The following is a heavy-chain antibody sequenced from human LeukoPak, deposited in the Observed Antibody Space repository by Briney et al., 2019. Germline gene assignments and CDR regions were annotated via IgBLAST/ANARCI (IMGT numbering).Heavy chain of an antibody. J-gene: IGHJ4*02. D-gene: IGHD4-17*01. CDR3: ARRGDYGDYPFDY. V-gene: IGHV4-59*01. CDR2: IYYSGST. Sequence: SETLSLTCTVSGGSISSYYWSWIRQPPGKGLEWIGYIYYSGSTNYNPSLKSRVTISVDTSKNQFSLKLSSVTAADTAVYYCARRGDYGDYPFDYWGQGILVTVSS. CDR1: GGSISSYY.